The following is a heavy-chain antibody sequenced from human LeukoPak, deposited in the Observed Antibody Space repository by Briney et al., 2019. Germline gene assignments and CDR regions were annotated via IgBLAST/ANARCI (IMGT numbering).Heavy chain of an antibody. V-gene: IGHV1-18*01. CDR2: ISAYNGNT. J-gene: IGHJ5*02. CDR3: ARGLPRIAVADYNWFDP. Sequence: ASVKVSCKASGYTFTSYGISWVRQAPGQGLEWMGWISAYNGNTKYAQKLQGRVTMTTDTSTSTAYMELRSLRSDDTAVYYCARGLPRIAVADYNWFDPWGQGTLVTVSS. D-gene: IGHD6-19*01. CDR1: GYTFTSYG.